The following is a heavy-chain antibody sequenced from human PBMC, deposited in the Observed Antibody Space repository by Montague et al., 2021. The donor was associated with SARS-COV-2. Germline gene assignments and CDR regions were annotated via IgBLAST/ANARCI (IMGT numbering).Heavy chain of an antibody. CDR2: IYHSGST. CDR1: GYSISSGYY. CDR3: ARDVRYYDFWSGRAQTSPDY. V-gene: IGHV4-38-2*02. J-gene: IGHJ4*02. Sequence: SETRSLTCTVSGYSISSGYYWGWIRQPPGKGLEWIGSIYHSGSTXYNPSLKSRVTISVDTSKNQFSLKLGSVAAADTAVYYCARDVRYYDFWSGRAQTSPDYWGQGTLVTVSS. D-gene: IGHD3-3*01.